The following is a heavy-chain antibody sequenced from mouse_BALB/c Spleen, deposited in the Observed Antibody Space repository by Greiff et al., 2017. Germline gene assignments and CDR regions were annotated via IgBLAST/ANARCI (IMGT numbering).Heavy chain of an antibody. V-gene: IGHV2-9*02. CDR1: GFSLTSYG. Sequence: VQLQQSGPGLVAPSQCLSISCTVSGFSLTSYGVHWVRQPPGKGLEWLGVIWAGGSTNYNSALMSRLSIIKDNSNSQVFLKMHSLQTDDTAMYYCARDDGSRPAYAMDYWGQGTSVTVSS. J-gene: IGHJ4*01. CDR2: IWAGGST. D-gene: IGHD1-1*01. CDR3: ARDDGSRPAYAMDY.